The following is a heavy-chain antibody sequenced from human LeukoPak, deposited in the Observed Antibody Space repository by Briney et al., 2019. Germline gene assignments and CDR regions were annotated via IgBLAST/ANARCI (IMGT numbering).Heavy chain of an antibody. Sequence: SVKVSCKASGGTFSSYAISWVRQAPGQGLEWMGRLIPIFGTAKYAQKFQGRVTITTDESTSTAYMELSSLRSEGTAVYYCARDAGYNYGLPFDYWGQGTLVTVSS. V-gene: IGHV1-69*05. CDR3: ARDAGYNYGLPFDY. CDR2: LIPIFGTA. D-gene: IGHD1-20*01. J-gene: IGHJ4*02. CDR1: GGTFSSYA.